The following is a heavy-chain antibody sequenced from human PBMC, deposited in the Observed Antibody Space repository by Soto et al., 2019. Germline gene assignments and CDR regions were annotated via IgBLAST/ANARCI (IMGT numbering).Heavy chain of an antibody. CDR3: AKEFGGWYGGEYYSMDV. CDR2: IIPIFGTA. V-gene: IGHV1-69*01. CDR1: GGTFSSYA. Sequence: QVQLVQSGAEVKKPGSSVKVSCKASGGTFSSYAISWVRQAPGQGLVWMGGIIPIFGTANYAQKFQCRVTITANEFTSTAYMKLCSLESDDTAVYYWAKEFGGWYGGEYYSMDVWGQGTTITVSS. J-gene: IGHJ6*02. D-gene: IGHD6-19*01.